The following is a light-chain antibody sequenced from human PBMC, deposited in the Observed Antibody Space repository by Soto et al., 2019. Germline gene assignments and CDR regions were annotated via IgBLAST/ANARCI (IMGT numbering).Light chain of an antibody. CDR3: ATWDSSLSALV. Sequence: QSVLTQPPSVSAAPGQTVTISCSGSSSNIARNYVSWYQQVPGAAPKLLTYDTDKRPSEIPDRFSGSKSGTSATLGITGLQTGDEADYYCATWDSSLSALVFGGGTKLTVL. J-gene: IGLJ2*01. V-gene: IGLV1-51*01. CDR2: DTD. CDR1: SSNIARNY.